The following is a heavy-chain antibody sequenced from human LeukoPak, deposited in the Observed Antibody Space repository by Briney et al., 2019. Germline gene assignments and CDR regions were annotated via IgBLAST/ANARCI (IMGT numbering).Heavy chain of an antibody. CDR1: GFTFSSYW. V-gene: IGHV3-7*01. CDR2: IKQDGSEK. D-gene: IGHD3-22*01. Sequence: GGSLRLSCAASGFTFSSYWMSWVRQAPGKGLEWVANIKQDGSEKYYVDSVKGRFTISRDNAKNSLYLQMNSLRAEDTAVYYCASDTNLYYYDSSGYLYGMDVWGQGTTVTVSS. J-gene: IGHJ6*02. CDR3: ASDTNLYYYDSSGYLYGMDV.